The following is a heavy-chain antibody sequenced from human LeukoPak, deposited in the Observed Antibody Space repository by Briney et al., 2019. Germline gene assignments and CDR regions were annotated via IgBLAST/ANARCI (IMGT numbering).Heavy chain of an antibody. CDR1: GGSFSGYY. CDR2: INHSGST. D-gene: IGHD5-12*01. CDR3: ARGLQWLRLQTFDY. Sequence: SETLSLTCAVYGGSFSGYYWSWIRQPPGKGLEWIGEINHSGSTNYNPSLKSRVPILVDTSKNQFSLKLSSVTAADTAVYYCARGLQWLRLQTFDYWGKATLVTVSS. J-gene: IGHJ4*02. V-gene: IGHV4-34*01.